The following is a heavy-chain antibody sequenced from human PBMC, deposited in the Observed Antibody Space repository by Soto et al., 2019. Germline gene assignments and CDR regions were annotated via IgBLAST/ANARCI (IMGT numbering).Heavy chain of an antibody. CDR3: AKDYSFGSSDY. D-gene: IGHD6-6*01. Sequence: SRISQAPGKGLEWVSAISGSGGSTYYADSVKGRFTISRDNSKNTLYLQMNSLRAEDTAVYYCAKDYSFGSSDYWGQGTLVTVS. J-gene: IGHJ4*02. V-gene: IGHV3-23*01. CDR2: ISGSGGST.